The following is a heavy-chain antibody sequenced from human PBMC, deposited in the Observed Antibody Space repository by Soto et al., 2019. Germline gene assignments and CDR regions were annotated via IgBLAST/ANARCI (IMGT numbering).Heavy chain of an antibody. CDR2: IYYSGST. V-gene: IGHV4-31*03. J-gene: IGHJ5*02. CDR1: GGSISSGGYY. Sequence: QVQLQESGPGLVKPSQTLSLTCTVSGGSISSGGYYWSWIRQHPGKGLEWIGYIYYSGSTYYNPSLKSRVTISVDTSKNQFALKRSSVTAADTAVDYCARVGGINWFDPWGQGTLVTVSS. D-gene: IGHD3-16*01. CDR3: ARVGGINWFDP.